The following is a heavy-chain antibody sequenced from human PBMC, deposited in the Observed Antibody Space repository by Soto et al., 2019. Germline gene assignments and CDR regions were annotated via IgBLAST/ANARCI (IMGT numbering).Heavy chain of an antibody. CDR3: VRHEWRNWLL. CDR1: GGSISSSSDY. Sequence: QLQLQESGPGLVKPSETLSLTCTVSGGSISSSSDYWGWIRQPPGKGLEWIGRIYYSGSTYYHPSLKSRVTISVNTSKNQCSLKVNSVTAADTAVYYCVRHEWRNWLLWGQGTLVTVSS. V-gene: IGHV4-39*01. J-gene: IGHJ4*02. CDR2: IYYSGST. D-gene: IGHD1-1*01.